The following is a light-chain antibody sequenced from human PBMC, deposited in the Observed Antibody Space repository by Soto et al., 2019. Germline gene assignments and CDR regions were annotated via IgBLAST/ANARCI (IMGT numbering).Light chain of an antibody. CDR3: YSYAGDYVYV. V-gene: IGLV2-14*01. CDR2: EVT. CDR1: SSDIGAHNS. Sequence: QSALTQPASVSGSPGQSVTISCTGTSSDIGAHNSVTWYQQHPGKAPKVLIYEVTDRPSGISNRFSGSKSGNTASLTISGLQAEDEADYYCYSYAGDYVYVFGTGTKLTVL. J-gene: IGLJ1*01.